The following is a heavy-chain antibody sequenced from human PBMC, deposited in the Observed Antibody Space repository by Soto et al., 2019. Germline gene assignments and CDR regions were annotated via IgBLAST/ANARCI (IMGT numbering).Heavy chain of an antibody. CDR2: IHNSGAT. CDR1: GFNVKTTY. V-gene: IGHV3-53*01. J-gene: IGHJ1*01. CDR3: AREYSYSYPA. Sequence: GGSLRLSCAASGFNVKTTYMTWVRQAPGEGLEWVSVIHNSGATYYADSVKGRFTISKDNSKNTVYLQMSSLRAEDTAMYYCAREYSYSYPAWGQGAQVTVSS. D-gene: IGHD2-21*01.